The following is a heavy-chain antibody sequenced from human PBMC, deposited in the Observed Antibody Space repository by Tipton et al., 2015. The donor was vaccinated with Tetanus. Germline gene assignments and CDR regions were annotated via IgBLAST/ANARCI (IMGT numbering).Heavy chain of an antibody. CDR1: GDSVSSNSAV. V-gene: IGHV6-1*01. CDR2: TYYKSRWST. D-gene: IGHD2-8*01. J-gene: IGHJ3*02. CDR3: ARGDVSFDI. Sequence: QLVQSGAEVKSSQTLSLTCAISGDSVSSNSAVWNWIRQSPSRGLEWLGRTYYKSRWSTNYAVSVKSRITINPDTSKNQFSLQLTSMTPEDAAVYYCARGDVSFDIWGHGTMVTVSS.